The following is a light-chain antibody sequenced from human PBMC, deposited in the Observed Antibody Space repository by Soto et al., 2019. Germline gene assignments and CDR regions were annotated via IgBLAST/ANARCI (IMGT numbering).Light chain of an antibody. J-gene: IGKJ5*01. Sequence: EIVLTQSPATLSLSPGEGATLSCRASQSVGSYLAWYQQKPGQAPRLLISGASSRATGIPDRFTGSGSETSFTLTISRLEPEDFALYYCQHYQSGHPITFGQGTRLEIK. CDR2: GAS. CDR1: QSVGSY. V-gene: IGKV3-20*01. CDR3: QHYQSGHPIT.